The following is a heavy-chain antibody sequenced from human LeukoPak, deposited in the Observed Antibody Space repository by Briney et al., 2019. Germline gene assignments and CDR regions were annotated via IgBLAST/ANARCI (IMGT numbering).Heavy chain of an antibody. J-gene: IGHJ6*03. CDR1: GGSISSSSYY. D-gene: IGHD4-11*01. Sequence: SETLSLTCTVSGGSISSSSYYWGWIRQPPGKGLEWIGSIYYSGSTYYNPSLKSRVTISVDTSKNQFSLKLSSVTAADTAVYYCARGLHDYPFGYYYYMDVWGKGTTVTISS. CDR3: ARGLHDYPFGYYYYMDV. V-gene: IGHV4-39*07. CDR2: IYYSGST.